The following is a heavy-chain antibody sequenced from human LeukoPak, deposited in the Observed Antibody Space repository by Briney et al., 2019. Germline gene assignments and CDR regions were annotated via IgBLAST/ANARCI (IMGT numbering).Heavy chain of an antibody. J-gene: IGHJ5*02. CDR3: ARAYYYGSGSYYNWFDP. Sequence: ASVKVSCKASGYTFTSYDINWVRQATGQGLEWMGWMNPNSGNTGYAQKFQGRVTMTRNTSISTAYMELSSLRSEDTAVYYCARAYYYGSGSYYNWFDPWGQGTLVTVSS. V-gene: IGHV1-8*01. CDR2: MNPNSGNT. CDR1: GYTFTSYD. D-gene: IGHD3-10*01.